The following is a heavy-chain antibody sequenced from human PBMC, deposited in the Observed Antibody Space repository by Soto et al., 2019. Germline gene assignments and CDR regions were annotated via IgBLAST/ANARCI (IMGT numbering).Heavy chain of an antibody. Sequence: EVQLVESGGGLVQPGGSLRLSCAASGFTFSSYSMNWVRQAPGKGLEWVSYISSSSSTIYYADSVKGRFTISRDNAKNSLYLQMNSLRDEDTAVYYCARDSDYYYDSSFFDYWGQGTLVTVSS. D-gene: IGHD3-22*01. J-gene: IGHJ4*02. CDR3: ARDSDYYYDSSFFDY. CDR2: ISSSSSTI. V-gene: IGHV3-48*02. CDR1: GFTFSSYS.